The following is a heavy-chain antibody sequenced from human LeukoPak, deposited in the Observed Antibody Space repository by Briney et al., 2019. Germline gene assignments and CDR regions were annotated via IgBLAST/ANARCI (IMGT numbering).Heavy chain of an antibody. CDR3: ARAHPYSSSSSFFDY. J-gene: IGHJ4*02. V-gene: IGHV4-39*07. Sequence: PSETLSLTCTASGGSISSSSYYWGWIGQPPGKGLEWIGSIYYSGSTYYNPSLKSRVTISVDTSKNQFSLKLSSVTAADTAVYYCARAHPYSSSSSFFDYWGQGTLVTVSS. CDR1: GGSISSSSYY. D-gene: IGHD6-6*01. CDR2: IYYSGST.